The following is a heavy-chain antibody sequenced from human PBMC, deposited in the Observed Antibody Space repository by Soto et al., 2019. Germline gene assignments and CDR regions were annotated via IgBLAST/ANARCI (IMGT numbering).Heavy chain of an antibody. D-gene: IGHD3-22*01. CDR1: GGSFIGYY. V-gene: IGHV4-34*01. CDR3: ARGPITTNPRFDP. J-gene: IGHJ5*02. Sequence: SETLSLTCAVYGGSFIGYYCIFIRHPPWKGLEWIGEINHSGSTNYNPSLKSRVTISVDTSKNQFSLKLSSVTAADTAVYYCARGPITTNPRFDPWGQGTLVTVSS. CDR2: INHSGST.